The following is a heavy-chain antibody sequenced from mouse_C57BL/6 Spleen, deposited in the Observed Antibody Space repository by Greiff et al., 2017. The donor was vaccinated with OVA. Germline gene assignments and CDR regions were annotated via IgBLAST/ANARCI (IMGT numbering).Heavy chain of an antibody. D-gene: IGHD4-1*01. CDR2: IYPGSGNT. Sequence: QVQLKQSGAELVRPGASVKLSCKASGYTFTDYYINWVKQRPGQGLEWIARIYPGSGNTYYNEKFKGKATLTAEKSSSTAYMQLSSLTSEDSAVYFCARRETGNEGYFDYWGQGTTLTVSS. CDR1: GYTFTDYY. CDR3: ARRETGNEGYFDY. J-gene: IGHJ2*01. V-gene: IGHV1-76*01.